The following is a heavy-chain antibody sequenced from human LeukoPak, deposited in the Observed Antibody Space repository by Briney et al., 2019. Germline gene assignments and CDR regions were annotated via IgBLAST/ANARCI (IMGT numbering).Heavy chain of an antibody. CDR2: IIPIRGIA. J-gene: IGHJ4*02. D-gene: IGHD6-13*01. V-gene: IGHV1-69*04. Sequence: SVKVSCKASGGTFSSYAISWVRQAPGQGLEWMGRIIPIRGIANYAQKFQGRVTITADKSTSTAYMELSSLRSEDTAVYYCARDRAAGTLLDDYWGQGTLVPVSS. CDR1: GGTFSSYA. CDR3: ARDRAAGTLLDDY.